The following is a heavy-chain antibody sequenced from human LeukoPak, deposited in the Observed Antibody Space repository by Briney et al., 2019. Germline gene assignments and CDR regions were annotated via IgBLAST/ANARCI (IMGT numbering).Heavy chain of an antibody. D-gene: IGHD1-7*01. V-gene: IGHV4-59*01. Sequence: AETLSLTCTVSGGSISSYYWSWVRQPPGKGLEWIGYIYYSGSTNYNPSLTSRVTISVDTSKNQFSLKLSSVTAADTAVYYCARDNWNYGSSMDVWGQGTTVTVSS. J-gene: IGHJ6*02. CDR1: GGSISSYY. CDR3: ARDNWNYGSSMDV. CDR2: IYYSGST.